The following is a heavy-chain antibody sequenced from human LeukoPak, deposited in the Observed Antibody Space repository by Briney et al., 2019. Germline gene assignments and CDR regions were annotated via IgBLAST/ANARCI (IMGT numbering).Heavy chain of an antibody. J-gene: IGHJ4*02. CDR2: ISGSGGST. Sequence: GGSLRLSCAASEFTFSSYAMSWARQAPGKGLEWVSAISGSGGSTYYADSVKGRFTISRDNSKNTLYLQMNSLRAEDTAVYYCAKDRDYGDSDYWGQGTLVTVSS. CDR1: EFTFSSYA. CDR3: AKDRDYGDSDY. V-gene: IGHV3-23*01. D-gene: IGHD4-17*01.